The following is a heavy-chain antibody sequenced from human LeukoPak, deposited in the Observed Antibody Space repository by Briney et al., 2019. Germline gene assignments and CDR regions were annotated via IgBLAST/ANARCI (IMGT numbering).Heavy chain of an antibody. CDR3: ARLEGVTLDY. D-gene: IGHD5-18*01. Sequence: GGSLRLSCAASGFTFSSYGVSWVRQAPGKGLEWVSVIYSGGSTYYADSVKGRFTISRDNSKNTLYLQMNSLRAEDTAVYYCARLEGVTLDYWGQGTLVTVSS. CDR2: IYSGGST. V-gene: IGHV3-53*01. J-gene: IGHJ4*02. CDR1: GFTFSSYG.